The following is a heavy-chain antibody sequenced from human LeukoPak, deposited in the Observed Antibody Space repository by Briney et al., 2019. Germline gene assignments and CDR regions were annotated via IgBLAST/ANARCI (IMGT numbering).Heavy chain of an antibody. J-gene: IGHJ3*02. V-gene: IGHV4-61*01. CDR1: GGSVSSGSYY. CDR3: ARRGTGGRSFGI. CDR2: ISYSGST. D-gene: IGHD2-8*02. Sequence: PSETLSLTCTVSGGSVSSGSYYWTWIRQPPGKGLEWIGYISYSGSTNFNPSLKSRVTISVDTSKNQFSLNLSSVTAADTAVYYCARRGTGGRSFGIWGQGTMVTVSS.